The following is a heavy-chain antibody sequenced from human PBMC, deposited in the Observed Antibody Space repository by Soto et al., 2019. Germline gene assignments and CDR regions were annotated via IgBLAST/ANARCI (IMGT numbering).Heavy chain of an antibody. CDR2: IRASDNSI. CDR1: GVTFKTSE. V-gene: IGHV3-48*03. CDR3: ASSGWGASGTPYLDF. Sequence: GSLRLSCAASGVTFKTSEVHWVRQAPGKGLEWLSFIRASDNSIYYADSVEGRFTISGDNAKNSVSLQMNSLTVEDTAIYYCASSGWGASGTPYLDFWGQGTLVTSPQ. J-gene: IGHJ4*02. D-gene: IGHD1-1*01.